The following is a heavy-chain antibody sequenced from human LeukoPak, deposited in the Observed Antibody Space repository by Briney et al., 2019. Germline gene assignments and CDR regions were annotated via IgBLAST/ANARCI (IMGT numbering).Heavy chain of an antibody. CDR2: IKYDGSEK. CDR1: GFTFSTYW. J-gene: IGHJ4*02. Sequence: QPGGSLRLSCAASGFTFSTYWMSWVRQPPGKGLEWVANIKYDGSEKYYVDSVKGRFTISRDNAKNSLYLQMNSLRAEDTSVYYCATAARGDVAGSSYWGQGTLVTVSS. D-gene: IGHD6-19*01. V-gene: IGHV3-7*01. CDR3: ATAARGDVAGSSY.